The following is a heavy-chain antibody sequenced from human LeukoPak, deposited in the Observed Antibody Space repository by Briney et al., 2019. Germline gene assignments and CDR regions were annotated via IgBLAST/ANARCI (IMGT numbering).Heavy chain of an antibody. J-gene: IGHJ5*02. Sequence: GASVKVSCKASGYTFTGYYMHWVRQAPGQGLEWMGGIIPIFGTANYAQKFQGRVTITADESTSTAYMELSSLRSEDTAVYYCAVHIVVVPAAINAVFGPWGQGTLVTVSS. CDR3: AVHIVVVPAAINAVFGP. D-gene: IGHD2-2*01. V-gene: IGHV1-69*13. CDR2: IIPIFGTA. CDR1: GYTFTGYY.